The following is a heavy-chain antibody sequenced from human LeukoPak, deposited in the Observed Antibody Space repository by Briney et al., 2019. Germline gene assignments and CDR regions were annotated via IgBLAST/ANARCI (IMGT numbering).Heavy chain of an antibody. J-gene: IGHJ6*03. Sequence: ASVKVSCKASGYTFTSYGISWVRQAPGQGLEWMGWISAYNGNTNYAQKFQVRVTITADKSTSTAYMELSSLRSEDTAVYYCARVVGLTGYSSTWYSGYYYYMDVWGKGTTVTVSS. V-gene: IGHV1-18*01. CDR3: ARVVGLTGYSSTWYSGYYYYMDV. CDR2: ISAYNGNT. D-gene: IGHD6-13*01. CDR1: GYTFTSYG.